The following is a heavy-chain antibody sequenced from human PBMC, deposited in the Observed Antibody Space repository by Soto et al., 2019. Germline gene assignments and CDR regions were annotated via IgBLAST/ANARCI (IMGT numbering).Heavy chain of an antibody. CDR3: ARDAKTYDFWSGSPGYYYYGMDV. CDR1: GYTFTSYG. Sequence: ASVKVSCKASGYTFTSYGISWVRQAPGQGLEWMGWISAYNGNTNYAQKLQGRVTMTTDTSTSTAYMELRSLISDDTAVYYCARDAKTYDFWSGSPGYYYYGMDVWGQGTTVTVSS. J-gene: IGHJ6*02. D-gene: IGHD3-3*01. CDR2: ISAYNGNT. V-gene: IGHV1-18*01.